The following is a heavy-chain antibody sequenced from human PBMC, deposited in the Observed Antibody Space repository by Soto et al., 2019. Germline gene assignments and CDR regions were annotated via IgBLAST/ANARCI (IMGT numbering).Heavy chain of an antibody. V-gene: IGHV1-58*01. D-gene: IGHD2-21*02. CDR3: AADRTYCGGDCYVD. CDR2: IVVGSGNT. J-gene: IGHJ4*02. CDR1: GFTFTSSA. Sequence: QMQLVQSGPEVKKPGTSVKVSCKASGFTFTSSAVQWVRQARGQRLEWRGWIVVGSGNTNYAQKFQERVTIARDMSTSTADLELSSLRSEDTAVYYCAADRTYCGGDCYVDWGQGTLVTVSS.